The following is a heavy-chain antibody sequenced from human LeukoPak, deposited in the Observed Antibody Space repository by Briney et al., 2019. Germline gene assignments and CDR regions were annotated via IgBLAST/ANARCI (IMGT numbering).Heavy chain of an antibody. Sequence: GGSLRLSCAASGFTVSSNYMSWVRQAPGKGLEWVSVIYSGGSTYYADSVKGRFTISRDNSKNTLYLQMNSLRAEDTAVYYCAREGDTTGVSGTEFDYWGQGALVTVSS. CDR3: AREGDTTGVSGTEFDY. CDR1: GFTVSSNY. D-gene: IGHD6-19*01. CDR2: IYSGGST. J-gene: IGHJ4*02. V-gene: IGHV3-66*01.